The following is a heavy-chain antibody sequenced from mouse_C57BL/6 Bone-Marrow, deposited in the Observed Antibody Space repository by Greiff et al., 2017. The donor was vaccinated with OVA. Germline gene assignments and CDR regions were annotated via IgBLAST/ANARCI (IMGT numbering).Heavy chain of an antibody. CDR1: GYTFTSYW. CDR2: IHPNSGST. J-gene: IGHJ3*01. CDR3: ACSTPVVARPGFAY. V-gene: IGHV1-64*01. D-gene: IGHD1-1*01. Sequence: QVQLQQPGAELVKPGASVKLSCKASGYTFTSYWMHWVKQRPGQGLEWIGMIHPNSGSTNYNEKFKSKATLTVDKSSSTAYMQLSSLTSEDSAVYYCACSTPVVARPGFAYWGQGTLVTVSA.